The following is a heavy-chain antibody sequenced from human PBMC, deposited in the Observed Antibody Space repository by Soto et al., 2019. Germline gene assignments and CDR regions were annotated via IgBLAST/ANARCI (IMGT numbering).Heavy chain of an antibody. Sequence: HPGGSLRLSCVASGFSVDNNHISWVRQAGKGLEWVASIHNGGTTYYADSVRGRFIISRDNSKNTLYLQMNGLRAEDTAVYYCARIGAGTTAGWVYDFWGRGTLVTVSS. D-gene: IGHD1-7*01. CDR3: ARIGAGTTAGWVYDF. CDR2: IHNGGTT. CDR1: GFSVDNNH. V-gene: IGHV3-53*01. J-gene: IGHJ4*02.